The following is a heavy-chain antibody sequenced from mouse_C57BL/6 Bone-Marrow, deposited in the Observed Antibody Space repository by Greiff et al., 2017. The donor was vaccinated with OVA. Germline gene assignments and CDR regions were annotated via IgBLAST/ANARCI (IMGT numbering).Heavy chain of an antibody. CDR1: GYAFTNYL. Sequence: VKLMESGAELVRPGTSVKVSCKASGYAFTNYLIEWVKQRPGQGPEWIGVINPGSGGTNYNEKFKGKATLTADKSSSTAYMQLSSLTSEDSAVYFCASGDGYYCFFAYWGQGTLVTVSA. CDR2: INPGSGGT. D-gene: IGHD2-3*01. V-gene: IGHV1-54*01. J-gene: IGHJ3*01. CDR3: ASGDGYYCFFAY.